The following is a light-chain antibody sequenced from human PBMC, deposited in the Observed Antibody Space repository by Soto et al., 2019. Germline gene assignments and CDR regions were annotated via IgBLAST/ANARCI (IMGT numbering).Light chain of an antibody. V-gene: IGKV3-15*01. J-gene: IGKJ5*01. CDR3: QPYNSWPLIT. CDR1: QTVSRR. Sequence: EISRTQAPGTLSASPAERATLSCRARQTVSRRLAWYQQKPGQAPRLIIFGASPRATGIPDRFSGSGSGTDFALTISFLKSEDFEVYYCQPYNSWPLITFGPGTRLEIK. CDR2: GAS.